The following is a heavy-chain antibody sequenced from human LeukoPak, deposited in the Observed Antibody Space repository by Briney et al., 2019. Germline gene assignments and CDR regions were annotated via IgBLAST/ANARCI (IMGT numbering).Heavy chain of an antibody. CDR3: ARDRSSSGWYYFDY. Sequence: GGSLRLSCAASGFTFSSYAMHWVRQAPGKGLEWVAVISYDGSNKYYADSVKGRFTISRDNTKNTLYLQMNRLTAEDTAVYYCARDRSSSGWYYFDYWGQGTLVTVSS. J-gene: IGHJ4*02. CDR1: GFTFSSYA. V-gene: IGHV3-30*01. D-gene: IGHD6-19*01. CDR2: ISYDGSNK.